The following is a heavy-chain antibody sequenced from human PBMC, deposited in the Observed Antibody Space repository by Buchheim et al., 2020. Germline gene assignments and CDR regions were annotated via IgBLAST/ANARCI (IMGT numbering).Heavy chain of an antibody. CDR3: AKPGRDQEFDP. CDR2: ISYDGNNK. D-gene: IGHD1-26*01. CDR1: GFTFSSYG. V-gene: IGHV3-30*18. Sequence: QVQLVESGGGVVQPGRSLRLSCAASGFTFSSYGMHWVRQAPGKGLEWVAVISYDGNNKYYADSVKGRFTISRDNSKNTLYLQMNSLRAEDTAVYYCAKPGRDQEFDPWGQGTL. J-gene: IGHJ5*02.